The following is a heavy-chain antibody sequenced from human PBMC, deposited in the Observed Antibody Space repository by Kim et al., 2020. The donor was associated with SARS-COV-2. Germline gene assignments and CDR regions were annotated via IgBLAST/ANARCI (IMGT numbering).Heavy chain of an antibody. CDR3: AREGIGGQWLVRYYYYYGMDV. CDR1: GYTFTSYY. J-gene: IGHJ6*02. V-gene: IGHV1-46*01. Sequence: ASVKVSCKASGYTFTSYYMHWVRQAPGQGLEWMGLINPSGGSTSYAQKFQGRVTMTRDTSTSTVYMELSSLRSEDTAVYYCAREGIGGQWLVRYYYYYGMDVWGQGTTVTVSS. CDR2: INPSGGST. D-gene: IGHD6-19*01.